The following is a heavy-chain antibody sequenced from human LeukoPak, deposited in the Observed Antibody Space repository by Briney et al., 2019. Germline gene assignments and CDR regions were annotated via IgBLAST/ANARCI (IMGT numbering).Heavy chain of an antibody. CDR3: ARDATTAMVTGWFDP. D-gene: IGHD5-18*01. CDR2: IKQDGSEK. CDR1: GFTFSSYA. Sequence: PGGSLRLSCAASGFTFSSYAMSWVRQAPGKGLEWVANIKQDGSEKYYVDSVKGRFTISRDNAKNSLYLQMNSLRAEDTAVYYCARDATTAMVTGWFDPWGQGTLVTVSS. V-gene: IGHV3-7*04. J-gene: IGHJ5*02.